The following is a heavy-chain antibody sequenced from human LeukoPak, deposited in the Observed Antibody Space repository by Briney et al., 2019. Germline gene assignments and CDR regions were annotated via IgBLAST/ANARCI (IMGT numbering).Heavy chain of an antibody. V-gene: IGHV4-34*01. Sequence: SETLSLTCAVYGGSFSGYYWSWIRQPPGKGLEWIGEINHSGSTNYNPSLKSRVTISVDTSKNQFSLKLSSVTAADTAVYYCVKGTGTKYYYYGMDVWGQGTTVTVSS. CDR2: INHSGST. J-gene: IGHJ6*02. D-gene: IGHD2-2*01. CDR1: GGSFSGYY. CDR3: VKGTGTKYYYYGMDV.